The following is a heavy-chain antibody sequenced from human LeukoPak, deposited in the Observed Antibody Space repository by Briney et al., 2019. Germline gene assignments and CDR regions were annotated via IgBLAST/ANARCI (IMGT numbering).Heavy chain of an antibody. CDR3: AKAHSRRWLLSDY. CDR1: GFTFSSYG. CDR2: ISYDGSNK. Sequence: PGGSLRLSCAASGFTFSSYGMHWVRQAPGKGLEWVAVISYDGSNKYYADSVKGRFTISRDNSKNTLYLQMNSLRAEDTAVYYCAKAHSRRWLLSDYWGQGTLVTVSS. J-gene: IGHJ4*02. D-gene: IGHD3-22*01. V-gene: IGHV3-30*18.